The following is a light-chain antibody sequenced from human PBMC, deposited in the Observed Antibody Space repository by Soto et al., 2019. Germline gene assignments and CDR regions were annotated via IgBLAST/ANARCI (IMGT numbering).Light chain of an antibody. CDR1: QGISNY. V-gene: IGKV1-39*01. CDR3: QQSHSSPLT. Sequence: DLQMTQSPSSLSASVGARVTLTCRASQGISNYLAWYKQKPGEAPELLIYAASTLQSGVPSRFSGSGSGTDFTLTISSLQPEDSAAYYCQQSHSSPLTFGGGTKVDIK. CDR2: AAS. J-gene: IGKJ4*01.